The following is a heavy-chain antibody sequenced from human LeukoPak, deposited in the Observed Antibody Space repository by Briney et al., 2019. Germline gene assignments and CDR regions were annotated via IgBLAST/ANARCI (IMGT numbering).Heavy chain of an antibody. CDR2: INPNSGGT. Sequence: ASVKVSCKASGYTFTNYYIHWVRQAPGQGLEWMGWINPNSGGTQYAQKFQGRVTLTRDTSISTAYMELSRLTSDDTAVYYCARAKLDDCGGDCDQYFQHWGQGTLVTVSS. CDR3: ARAKLDDCGGDCDQYFQH. V-gene: IGHV1-2*02. D-gene: IGHD2-21*02. J-gene: IGHJ1*01. CDR1: GYTFTNYY.